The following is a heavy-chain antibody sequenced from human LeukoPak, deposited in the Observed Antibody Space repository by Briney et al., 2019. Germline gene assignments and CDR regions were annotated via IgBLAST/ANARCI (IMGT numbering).Heavy chain of an antibody. Sequence: PGGSLRLSCVASGFIFSDYSMDWVRQAPGKGLEWVSSISSSSAYIFYSDSLKGRFTISRDNAKNSLYLQMNSLRAEDTAVYYCARAVRDWPFKGQFDYWGQGTLVTVSS. CDR1: GFIFSDYS. CDR3: ARAVRDWPFKGQFDY. V-gene: IGHV3-21*01. D-gene: IGHD3-9*01. J-gene: IGHJ4*02. CDR2: ISSSSAYI.